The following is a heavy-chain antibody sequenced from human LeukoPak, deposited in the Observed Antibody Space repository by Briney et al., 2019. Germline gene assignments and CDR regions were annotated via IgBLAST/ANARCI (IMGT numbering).Heavy chain of an antibody. CDR1: GYTFTNYY. CDR3: ARRGLELLYTFDY. V-gene: IGHV1-46*01. D-gene: IGHD1-7*01. Sequence: ASVNVSCKASGYTFTNYYMHWVRQAPGQGLEWMGIINPSGGSTSYAQKFQGRVTMTRDTSTSTVYMELSSLRSEDTAVYYCARRGLELLYTFDYWGQGTLVTVSS. J-gene: IGHJ4*02. CDR2: INPSGGST.